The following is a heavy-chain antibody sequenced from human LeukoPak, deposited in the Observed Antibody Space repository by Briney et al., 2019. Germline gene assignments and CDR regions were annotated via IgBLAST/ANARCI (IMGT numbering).Heavy chain of an antibody. V-gene: IGHV4-59*01. CDR1: GGSISSYY. CDR3: ARDRPRDFWSGYYAPVAFDI. Sequence: SETLSLTCTVSGGSISSYYWSWIRQPPGKGLEWIGYIYCSGSTNYNPSLKSRVTISVDTSKNQFPLKLSSVTAADTAVYYCARDRPRDFWSGYYAPVAFDIWGQGTMVTVSS. CDR2: IYCSGST. J-gene: IGHJ3*02. D-gene: IGHD3-3*01.